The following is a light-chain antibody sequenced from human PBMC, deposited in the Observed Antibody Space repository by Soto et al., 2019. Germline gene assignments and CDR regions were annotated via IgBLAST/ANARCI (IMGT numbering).Light chain of an antibody. CDR2: GNS. V-gene: IGLV1-40*01. CDR1: SSNIGAGYD. CDR3: QSYDSSLSGFYV. J-gene: IGLJ1*01. Sequence: QSVLTQPPSVSGAPGQRVTISFTGSSSNIGAGYDVHWYQQLPGTAPKLLIYGNSNRPSGVPDRFSGSKSGTSASLAITGLQAEDEADYCCQSYDSSLSGFYVFGTGTKVTVL.